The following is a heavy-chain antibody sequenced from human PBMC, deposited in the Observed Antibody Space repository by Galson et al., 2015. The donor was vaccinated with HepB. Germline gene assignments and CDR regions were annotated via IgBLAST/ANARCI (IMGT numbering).Heavy chain of an antibody. V-gene: IGHV1-18*04. CDR2: ISGYNGNT. D-gene: IGHD1-26*01. CDR1: GYSFNSYG. CDR3: ARGWELRSLDF. Sequence: VKVSCKASGYSFNSYGVSWVRQAPGQGLEWMGWISGYNGNTNYVQKFQGRVTMTKDTPTSTAYMELRSLRSDDTAVYYCARGWELRSLDFWGQGTLVTVSS. J-gene: IGHJ4*02.